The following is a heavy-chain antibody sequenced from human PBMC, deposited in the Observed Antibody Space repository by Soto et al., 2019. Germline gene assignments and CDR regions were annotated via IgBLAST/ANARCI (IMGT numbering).Heavy chain of an antibody. D-gene: IGHD6-13*01. Sequence: QVQLVESGGGVVQPGRSLRLSCAASGFTFSSYGMHWVRQAPGKGLEWVAVISYDGSNKYYADSVKGRFTISRDNSKNTLYLQMNSLSAEDTGVYYCADDRSSSWNYWCQGTLVTVSS. J-gene: IGHJ4*02. CDR1: GFTFSSYG. V-gene: IGHV3-30*18. CDR2: ISYDGSNK. CDR3: ADDRSSSWNY.